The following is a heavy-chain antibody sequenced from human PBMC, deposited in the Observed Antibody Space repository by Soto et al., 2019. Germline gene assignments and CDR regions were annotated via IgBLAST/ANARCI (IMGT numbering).Heavy chain of an antibody. V-gene: IGHV3-33*01. CDR1: GFSFSAYG. CDR3: GRALHTTTVTRGGMDV. Sequence: GGSLRLSCGASGFSFSAYGMHWVRQAPGKGLEWVAVVWLAGINIYYADSVRGRFAISRDDSSDTLYLQMNGLRAEDTAVYYCGRALHTTTVTRGGMDVWGQGTTVTVSS. CDR2: VWLAGINI. J-gene: IGHJ6*02. D-gene: IGHD4-17*01.